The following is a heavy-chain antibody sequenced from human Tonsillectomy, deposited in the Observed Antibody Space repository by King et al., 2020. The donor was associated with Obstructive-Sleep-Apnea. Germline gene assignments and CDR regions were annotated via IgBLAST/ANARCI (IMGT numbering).Heavy chain of an antibody. CDR1: EFTFSNYA. CDR3: ARNPYYDRSGYYYTLYYYAMDV. V-gene: IGHV3-30*04. J-gene: IGHJ6*02. CDR2: ISYDGSNK. Sequence: VQLVESGGGVVQPGRSLRLSCAASEFTFSNYAMHWVRQAPGKGLEWVAVISYDGSNKYYADSVKGRFTISRDNSKNTLYLQMNSLRPEDTAVYYCARNPYYDRSGYYYTLYYYAMDVWGQGTTVTVSS. D-gene: IGHD3-22*01.